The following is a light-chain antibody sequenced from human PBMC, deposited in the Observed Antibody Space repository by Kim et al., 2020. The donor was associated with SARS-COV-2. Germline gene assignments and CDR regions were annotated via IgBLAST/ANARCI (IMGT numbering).Light chain of an antibody. CDR2: WAS. V-gene: IGKV4-1*01. J-gene: IGKJ4*01. Sequence: DIVMTQSPDSLAVSLGERATINCKSSQSVLYSSNNKNYLAWYQQKPGQPPKLLIYWASTRESGVPDRFSGSGPGTDFTLTISSLQAEDVAFYYCQQYYSTPLTFGGGTKVDIK. CDR1: QSVLYSSNNKNY. CDR3: QQYYSTPLT.